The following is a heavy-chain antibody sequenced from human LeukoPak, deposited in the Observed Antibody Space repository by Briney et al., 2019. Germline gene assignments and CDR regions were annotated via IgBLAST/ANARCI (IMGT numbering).Heavy chain of an antibody. CDR3: ARHYYDRTGYYYFDY. V-gene: IGHV4-39*01. CDR2: LYYSGST. D-gene: IGHD3-22*01. Sequence: SETLSLTCIVSGGSISGSRYYWGWIRQPPGKGLEWIASLYYSGSTYYNPSLKSRVTISVDTSKNQFSLNLSSVTAADTAVYYCARHYYDRTGYYYFDYWGQGTLVTVSS. J-gene: IGHJ4*02. CDR1: GGSISGSRYY.